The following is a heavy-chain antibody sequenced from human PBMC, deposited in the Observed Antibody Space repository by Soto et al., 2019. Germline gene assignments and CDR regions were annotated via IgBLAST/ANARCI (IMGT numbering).Heavy chain of an antibody. Sequence: QVQLVESGGGVVQPGRSLTLSCAASGFTFSSSVMHWVRQTPDKGLEWVAFISRDGSKAYYADSVKGRFTISRDNSKNTRYLEIKNVGVEDTAVYYGAREDGGGSECDLGSWGRGTRFPVSS. CDR2: ISRDGSKA. V-gene: IGHV3-30-3*01. J-gene: IGHJ4*02. CDR1: GFTFSSSV. CDR3: AREDGGGSECDLGS. D-gene: IGHD1-26*01.